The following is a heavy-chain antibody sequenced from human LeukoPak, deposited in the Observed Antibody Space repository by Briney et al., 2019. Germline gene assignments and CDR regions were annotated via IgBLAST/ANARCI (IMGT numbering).Heavy chain of an antibody. CDR1: GFTFSSYG. D-gene: IGHD3-9*01. J-gene: IGHJ5*02. Sequence: PGGSLRLSRAASGFTFSSYGMHWVRQAPGKGLEWVAFIRYDGSNKYYADSVKGRFTISRDNSKNTLYLQMNSLRAEDTAVYYCAKDGPNYDILTGYMFDPWGQGTLVTVSS. CDR3: AKDGPNYDILTGYMFDP. CDR2: IRYDGSNK. V-gene: IGHV3-30*02.